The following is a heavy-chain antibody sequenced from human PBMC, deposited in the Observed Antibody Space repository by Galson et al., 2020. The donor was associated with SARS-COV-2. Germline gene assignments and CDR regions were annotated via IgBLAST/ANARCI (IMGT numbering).Heavy chain of an antibody. D-gene: IGHD4-17*01. CDR1: GFTFSSYA. CDR3: ARDYGDHPETYYYYGMDV. J-gene: IGHJ6*02. CDR2: ISYDGSNK. Sequence: GESLKISCAASGFTFSSYAMHWVRQAPGKGLEWVAVISYDGSNKYYADSVKGRFTISRDNSKNTLYLQMNSLRAEDTAVYYCARDYGDHPETYYYYGMDVWGQGTTVTVSS. V-gene: IGHV3-30-3*01.